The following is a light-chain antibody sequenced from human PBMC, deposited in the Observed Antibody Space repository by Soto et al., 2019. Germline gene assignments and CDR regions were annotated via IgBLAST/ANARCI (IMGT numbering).Light chain of an antibody. CDR3: QQYGS. CDR1: QDIGSW. Sequence: TQSPSSVSASVGDRVTITCRAGQDIGSWLAWYQQKPGQAPRLVIYGASSRATGIPDRFSGSGSGTDFTLTISRLEPEDFAVYYCQQYGSFGQGTKVEIK. V-gene: IGKV3-20*01. J-gene: IGKJ1*01. CDR2: GAS.